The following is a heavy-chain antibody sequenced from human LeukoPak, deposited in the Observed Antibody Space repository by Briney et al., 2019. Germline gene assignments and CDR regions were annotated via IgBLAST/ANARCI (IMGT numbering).Heavy chain of an antibody. CDR2: IRHSGST. CDR1: GGSFNDYY. V-gene: IGHV4-34*01. D-gene: IGHD6-13*01. Sequence: SETLSLTCDVSGGSFNDYYWSWIRQAPGKGLEWLGEIRHSGSTNYNPSLKGRVTVSVDTSKNQFSLRLTSVTAADTAVYYCARRGSWTYYYAMDVWGQGTTVTVSS. J-gene: IGHJ6*02. CDR3: ARRGSWTYYYAMDV.